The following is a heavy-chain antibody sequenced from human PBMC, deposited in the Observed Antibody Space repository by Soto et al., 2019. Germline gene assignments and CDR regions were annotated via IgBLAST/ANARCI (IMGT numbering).Heavy chain of an antibody. CDR3: AREISGYYYESSGYYGY. V-gene: IGHV1-69*01. CDR1: GGTFSSYA. D-gene: IGHD3-22*01. J-gene: IGHJ4*02. CDR2: IIPIFGTA. Sequence: QVQLVQSGAEVKKPGSSVKVSCKASGGTFSSYAISWVRQAPGQGLEWMGGIIPIFGTANYAQKFQGRVTITADESTSTAYRELSSLRSEDTAVYYCAREISGYYYESSGYYGYWGQGTLVTVSS.